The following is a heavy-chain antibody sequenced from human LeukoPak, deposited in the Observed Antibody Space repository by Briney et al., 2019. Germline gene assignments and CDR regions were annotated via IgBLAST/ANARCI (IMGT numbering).Heavy chain of an antibody. D-gene: IGHD2-2*03. CDR3: ARDRMDIVVPEQRYFDL. J-gene: IGHJ2*01. V-gene: IGHV4-39*07. CDR2: IYYSGST. Sequence: SETLSLTCTVSGGSISSSSYYWGWIRQPPGKGLEWIGSIYYSGSTYYNPSLKSRVTISVDTSKNQFSLKLSSVTAAVTAVYYCARDRMDIVVPEQRYFDLWGRGTLVTVSS. CDR1: GGSISSSSYY.